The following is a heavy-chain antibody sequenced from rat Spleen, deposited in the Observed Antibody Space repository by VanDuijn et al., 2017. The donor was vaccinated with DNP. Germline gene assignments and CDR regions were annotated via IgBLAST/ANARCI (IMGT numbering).Heavy chain of an antibody. Sequence: EVQLVESGGGLVQPGRSLKLSRAASGFTFSDYYMAWVRQAPTKGLDLVAYISYDGGSTYYGDSVKGRFTVSRDNARSSLYLQMNSLKSEDTATYYCARPATEGPNWFAYWGHGTLVTVSS. CDR2: ISYDGGST. CDR3: ARPATEGPNWFAY. J-gene: IGHJ3*01. D-gene: IGHD1-11*01. V-gene: IGHV5-22*01. CDR1: GFTFSDYY.